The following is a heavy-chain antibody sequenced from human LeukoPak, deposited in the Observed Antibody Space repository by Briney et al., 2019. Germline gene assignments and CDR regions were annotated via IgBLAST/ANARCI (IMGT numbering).Heavy chain of an antibody. V-gene: IGHV3-48*03. D-gene: IGHD6-19*01. Sequence: PGGSLRLSCAASGFTFSSYEMNWVRQAPGKGLEWVSYISSSGSTIYYADSVKGRFTISRDNAKNSLYLQMNSLRAEDTAVYYCARQPSEWLVRRTNWFDPWGQGTLVTVSS. J-gene: IGHJ5*02. CDR2: ISSSGSTI. CDR1: GFTFSSYE. CDR3: ARQPSEWLVRRTNWFDP.